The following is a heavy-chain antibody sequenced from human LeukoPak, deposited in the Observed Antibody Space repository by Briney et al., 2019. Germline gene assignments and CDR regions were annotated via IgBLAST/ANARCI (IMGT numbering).Heavy chain of an antibody. Sequence: SGGSLRLSCAASGFTFSSYAMSWVRQAPGKGLEWVSAISGSGGSTYYADSVKGRFTISRDNSKNTLYLQMNSLRAEDTAVYYCAKGPREVTHYFDYWGQGTLVTVSS. J-gene: IGHJ4*02. CDR3: AKGPREVTHYFDY. CDR2: ISGSGGST. CDR1: GFTFSSYA. V-gene: IGHV3-23*01. D-gene: IGHD5-18*01.